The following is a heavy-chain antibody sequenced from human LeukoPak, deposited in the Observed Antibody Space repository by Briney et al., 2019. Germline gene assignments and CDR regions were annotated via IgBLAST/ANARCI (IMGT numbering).Heavy chain of an antibody. CDR1: GESFSGYF. CDR3: ARRPAGTLDY. D-gene: IGHD6-19*01. J-gene: IGHJ4*02. Sequence: SETLSLTCAVYGESFSGYFWNWIRQAPGKGLEWIGEINNSGTTNYNPSLKSRVTISVDTSKNLFSLKVNSVTAADTAVYYCARRPAGTLDYWGQGTLVTVSS. V-gene: IGHV4-34*01. CDR2: INNSGTT.